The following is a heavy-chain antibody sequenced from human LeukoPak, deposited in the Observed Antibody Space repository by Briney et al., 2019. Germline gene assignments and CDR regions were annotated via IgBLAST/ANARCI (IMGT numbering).Heavy chain of an antibody. Sequence: GRSLRLSCAASGFTFSSYGTHWVRQAPGKGLEWVAVISYDGSNKYYADSVKGRFTISRDNSKNTLYLQMNSLRAEDTAVYYCAKDRVLHGSYDYYYYYGMDVWGQGTTVTVSS. CDR2: ISYDGSNK. CDR1: GFTFSSYG. D-gene: IGHD1-26*01. J-gene: IGHJ6*02. CDR3: AKDRVLHGSYDYYYYYGMDV. V-gene: IGHV3-30*18.